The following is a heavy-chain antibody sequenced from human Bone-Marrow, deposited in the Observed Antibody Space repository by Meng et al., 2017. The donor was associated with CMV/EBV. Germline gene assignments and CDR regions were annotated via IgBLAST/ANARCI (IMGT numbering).Heavy chain of an antibody. CDR3: ARGRREGGGVVNMVRGVTRRYGMDV. D-gene: IGHD3-10*01. Sequence: SETLSLTCTVSGGSISSSSYYWGWIRQPPGKGLEWIGSIYYSGSTYYNPSLKSRVTISVDTSKNQFSLKLSSVTAADTAVYYCARGRREGGGVVNMVRGVTRRYGMDVWGQGTTVTVSS. CDR1: GGSISSSSYY. J-gene: IGHJ6*02. V-gene: IGHV4-39*07. CDR2: IYYSGST.